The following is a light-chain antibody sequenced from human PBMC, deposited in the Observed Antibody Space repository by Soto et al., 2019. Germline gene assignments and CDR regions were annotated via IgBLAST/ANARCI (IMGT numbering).Light chain of an antibody. CDR1: QSFSSNF. CDR2: GAS. CDR3: HQYASSSRT. Sequence: EIVLTQSPGTLSLSPRERATLSCRASQSFSSNFLAWYQQKHGQAPRLLIYGASSRATGFPDRFSGSGSGTDFTLTISRREPEDFAVYYCHQYASSSRTFGQGTKVEIK. V-gene: IGKV3-20*01. J-gene: IGKJ1*01.